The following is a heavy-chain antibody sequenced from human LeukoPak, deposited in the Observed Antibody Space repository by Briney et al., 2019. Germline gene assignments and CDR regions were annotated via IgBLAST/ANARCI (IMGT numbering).Heavy chain of an antibody. Sequence: ASVKVSCKASGYTFTGYYMHWVRQAPGQGLEWMGWINPNSGGTNYAQKFQGRVTMTRDTSISTAYMELSRLRSDDTAVYYCARGTLWGNYAYFDYWGQGTLVTVSS. CDR1: GYTFTGYY. CDR3: ARGTLWGNYAYFDY. J-gene: IGHJ4*02. D-gene: IGHD1-7*01. V-gene: IGHV1-2*02. CDR2: INPNSGGT.